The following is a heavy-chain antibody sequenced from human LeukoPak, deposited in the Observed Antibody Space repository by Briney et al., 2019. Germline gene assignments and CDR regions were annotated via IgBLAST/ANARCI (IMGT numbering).Heavy chain of an antibody. Sequence: GGSLRLSCAASGFTFSSYSMNWVRQAPGKGLEWVSSISSSSSYRYYADSVKGRFTISRDNAKNSLYLQMNSLRAEDTAVYYCARSGAGGGAFDIWGQGTMVTVSS. CDR2: ISSSSSYR. J-gene: IGHJ3*02. D-gene: IGHD3-10*01. V-gene: IGHV3-21*01. CDR1: GFTFSSYS. CDR3: ARSGAGGGAFDI.